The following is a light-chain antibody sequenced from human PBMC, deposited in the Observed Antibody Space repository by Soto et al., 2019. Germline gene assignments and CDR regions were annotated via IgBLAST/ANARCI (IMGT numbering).Light chain of an antibody. CDR1: SSDIGAYDY. CDR3: FSVTTTSTHG. J-gene: IGLJ1*01. V-gene: IGLV2-14*01. Sequence: QSVLAPPASLSGSPGQSITISCTGTSSDIGAYDYVSWFQQHPGKAPKLMISEVNNRPSGFSNRFSGSKSGNTAYLTISGLQVEDEAEYFCFSVTTTSTHGCGTGTKVTVL. CDR2: EVN.